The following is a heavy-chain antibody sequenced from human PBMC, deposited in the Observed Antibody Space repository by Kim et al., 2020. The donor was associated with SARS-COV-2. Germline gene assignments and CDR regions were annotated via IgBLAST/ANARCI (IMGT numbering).Heavy chain of an antibody. CDR3: ARQRGEYFDAFDV. V-gene: IGHV5-51*01. CDR1: GYMFSSYW. Sequence: GESLKISCKGSGYMFSSYWIAWVRHMPGKGLECMGIIFLGDSNIRYSLSLQGRATISVDKSINTAYLDWSSLKASDTGIYYCARQRGEYFDAFDVWGQGTMVSVSS. J-gene: IGHJ3*01. CDR2: IFLGDSNI. D-gene: IGHD3-9*01.